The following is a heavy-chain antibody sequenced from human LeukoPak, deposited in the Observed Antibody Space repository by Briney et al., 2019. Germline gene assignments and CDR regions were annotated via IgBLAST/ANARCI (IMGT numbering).Heavy chain of an antibody. J-gene: IGHJ4*02. D-gene: IGHD3-3*01. CDR3: ATDVGVAMYEY. Sequence: GGSLRLSCAASGFTFSSYAMSWVRQAPGKGLEWVSAISGSGGSTYYADSVKGRFTISRDDSKSTVFLHMNSLRADDAAVYYCATDVGVAMYEYWGQGTVVTVSS. CDR1: GFTFSSYA. V-gene: IGHV3-23*01. CDR2: ISGSGGST.